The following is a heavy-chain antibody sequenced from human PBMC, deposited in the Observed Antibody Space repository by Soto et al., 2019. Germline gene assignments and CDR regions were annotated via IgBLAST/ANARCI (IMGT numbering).Heavy chain of an antibody. J-gene: IGHJ5*02. D-gene: IGHD2-8*01. CDR3: ARDVEKSMDGLKYFDP. CDR1: GFTFSSYT. CDR2: ISSSGSYI. V-gene: IGHV3-21*01. Sequence: PGGSLRLSCAASGFTFSSYTMNWVRQAPGKGLEWVSSISSSGSYIHYADSVKGRFTISRDNAKNSLFLQMDSLRAEDTAVYYCARDVEKSMDGLKYFDPWGQGTLVTVSS.